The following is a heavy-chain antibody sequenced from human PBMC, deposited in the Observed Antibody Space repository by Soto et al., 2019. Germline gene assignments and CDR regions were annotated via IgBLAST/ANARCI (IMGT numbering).Heavy chain of an antibody. J-gene: IGHJ4*02. CDR3: ARGSSSSWYGVFDY. Sequence: ASVKVSCKASGYTFTSYAMHWVRQAPGQRLEWMGWINAGNGNTKYSQKFQGRVTITRDTSASTAYMELSSLRSEDTAVYYCARGSSSSWYGVFDYWGQGTLVTSPQ. V-gene: IGHV1-3*01. CDR2: INAGNGNT. D-gene: IGHD6-13*01. CDR1: GYTFTSYA.